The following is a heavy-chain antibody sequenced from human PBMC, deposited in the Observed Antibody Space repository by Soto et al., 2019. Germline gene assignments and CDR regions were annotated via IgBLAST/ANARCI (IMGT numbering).Heavy chain of an antibody. CDR2: IYPGDSDT. V-gene: IGHV5-51*01. D-gene: IGHD1-1*01. CDR1: GYSFTSYW. J-gene: IGHJ4*02. Sequence: PXESLKISCKGSGYSFTSYWIGWVRQMPVKGLEWMGIIYPGDSDTRYSPSFQGQVTISADKSISTAYLQWSSLKASDTAMYYCSRQLPGPAQLDFRGQGTLVNLSS. CDR3: SRQLPGPAQLDF.